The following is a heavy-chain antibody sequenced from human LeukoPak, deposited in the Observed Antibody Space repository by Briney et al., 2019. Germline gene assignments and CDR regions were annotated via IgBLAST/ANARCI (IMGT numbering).Heavy chain of an antibody. CDR1: GGSISSSSYY. CDR2: IYYSGST. V-gene: IGHV4-39*01. D-gene: IGHD6-13*01. CDR3: ARQLPTAAADTRGYFEY. J-gene: IGHJ4*01. Sequence: SSETLSLTCTVSGGSISSSSYYWGWIRQPPGKGLEWIGSIYYSGSTYYNPSLKSRVTISVDTSKNQFSLKLSSVTAADTAVYYCARQLPTAAADTRGYFEYWGQGAVVTVSS.